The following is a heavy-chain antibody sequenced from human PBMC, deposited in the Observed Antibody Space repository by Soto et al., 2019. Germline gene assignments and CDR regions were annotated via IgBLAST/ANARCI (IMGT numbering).Heavy chain of an antibody. CDR2: ISHDGVTK. D-gene: IGHD4-4*01. V-gene: IGHV3-30-3*01. Sequence: GSLRLSCAASGSSFPNYPMPWVRQTPDKGLEWLAVISHDGVTKNSADSVKGRFSISRDNSRNRLYLDMNSLRTEDTAMYYCVRGGYSSSWERLDPWGQGTLVTVSS. J-gene: IGHJ5*02. CDR3: VRGGYSSSWERLDP. CDR1: GSSFPNYP.